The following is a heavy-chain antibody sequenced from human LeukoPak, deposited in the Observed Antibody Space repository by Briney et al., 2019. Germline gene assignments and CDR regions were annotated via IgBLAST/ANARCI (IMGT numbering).Heavy chain of an antibody. D-gene: IGHD6-13*01. CDR2: IYYSGST. J-gene: IGHJ3*02. CDR1: GGSISSYY. Sequence: SETLSLTCTVSGGSISSYYWSWIRQPPGKGLEWIGYIYYSGSTNYNRSLKSRVTISVDTSKNQFSLKLSSVTAAGTAVYYCARRGYSSSWEAFDIWGQRKMVTASS. CDR3: ARRGYSSSWEAFDI. V-gene: IGHV4-59*08.